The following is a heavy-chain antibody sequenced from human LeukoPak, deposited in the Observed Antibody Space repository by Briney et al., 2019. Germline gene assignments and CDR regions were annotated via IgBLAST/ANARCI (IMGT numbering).Heavy chain of an antibody. V-gene: IGHV1-18*01. J-gene: IGHJ4*02. CDR3: ARDLRFLGH. D-gene: IGHD3-3*01. CDR1: GYSFTSYG. CDR2: ISAYNGNT. Sequence: GESLKISCKGSGYSFTSYGISWVRQAPGQGLEWMGWISAYNGNTNYAQKLQGRVTMTTDTSTSTAYMELRSLRSDDTAVYYCARDLRFLGHWGQGTLVTVSS.